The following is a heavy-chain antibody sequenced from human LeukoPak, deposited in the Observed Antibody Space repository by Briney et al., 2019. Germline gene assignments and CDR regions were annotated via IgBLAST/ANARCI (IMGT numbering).Heavy chain of an antibody. D-gene: IGHD5-18*01. CDR2: IRYDGSKK. V-gene: IGHV3-33*08. CDR3: ARTGDTERFDY. Sequence: GGSLRLSCAASGFTFSSYWMHWVRQAPGKGLEWVALIRYDGSKKDYADSVKGRFTISRDNSKNTLHLQMNSLRAEDTAVYYCARTGDTERFDYWGQGTLVTVSS. CDR1: GFTFSSYW. J-gene: IGHJ4*02.